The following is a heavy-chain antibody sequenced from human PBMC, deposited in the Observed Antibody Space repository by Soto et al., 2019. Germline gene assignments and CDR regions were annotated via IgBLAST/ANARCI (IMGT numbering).Heavy chain of an antibody. J-gene: IGHJ4*02. CDR3: ARESEDLTSNFDY. V-gene: IGHV3-7*01. CDR1: GFTFSSYW. Sequence: EVQLVESGGGLVQPGGSLRLSCTASGFTFSSYWMSWVRQAPGKGLEWVANIKHDGSEKNYVDSVKGRFTISRDNAKNSLYLEMNSLRAEDTAVYYCARESEDLTSNFDYWGQGTLVTVSS. CDR2: IKHDGSEK.